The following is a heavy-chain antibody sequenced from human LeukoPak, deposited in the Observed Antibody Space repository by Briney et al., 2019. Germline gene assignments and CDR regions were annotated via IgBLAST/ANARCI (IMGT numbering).Heavy chain of an antibody. CDR1: GGTFSSYA. J-gene: IGHJ4*02. V-gene: IGHV1-69*13. D-gene: IGHD3-9*01. CDR3: ARSTYYDILTGYYAFDY. Sequence: SVKVSCKASGGTFSSYAISWVRQAPGQGLEWMGGIIPIFGTANYAQKFQGRVTITADESTSTAYMELSSLRSEDTAVYYCARSTYYDILTGYYAFDYWGQGTLVTVSS. CDR2: IIPIFGTA.